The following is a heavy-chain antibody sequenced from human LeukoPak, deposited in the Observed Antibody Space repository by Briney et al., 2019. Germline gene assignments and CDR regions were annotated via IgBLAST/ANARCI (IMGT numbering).Heavy chain of an antibody. CDR1: GFICSHYD. Sequence: GGSLRLSGAASGFICSHYDMTWVRQAPGKGVEGVSSISGSGFMTYYAVSVEGRFTFSRDNSKNTLILQMNSLRADDTAVYDCAKDLNMAAAHIRLDVWGQGTTVTVSS. V-gene: IGHV3-23*01. CDR3: AKDLNMAAAHIRLDV. J-gene: IGHJ6*02. CDR2: ISGSGFMT. D-gene: IGHD6-13*01.